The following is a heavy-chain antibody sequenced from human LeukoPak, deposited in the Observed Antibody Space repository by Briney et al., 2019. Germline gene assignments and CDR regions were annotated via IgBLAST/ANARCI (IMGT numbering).Heavy chain of an antibody. CDR1: GYTFTSYG. CDR2: ISAYNGNT. J-gene: IGHJ4*02. V-gene: IGHV1-18*01. CDR3: ARGEPIVVVPAAMVSNDY. Sequence: ASVKVSCKAPGYTFTSYGISWVRQAPGQGLEWMGWISAYNGNTNYAQKLQGRVTMTTDTSTSTAYMELRSLRSDDTAVYYCARGEPIVVVPAAMVSNDYWGQGTLVTVSS. D-gene: IGHD2-2*01.